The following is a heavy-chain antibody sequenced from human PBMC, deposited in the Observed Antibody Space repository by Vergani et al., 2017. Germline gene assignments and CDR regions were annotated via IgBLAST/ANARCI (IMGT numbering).Heavy chain of an antibody. V-gene: IGHV3-30*18. CDR3: AKDGFCSSTICYRLPQFYYYYYYMDV. Sequence: QVQLVESGGGVVQPGRSLRLSCAASGFTFSDYGMHWVRQAPGKGLEWVAVISYDGSNKYYADSVKGRFTISRDNSKNTLYLQMNSLRAEDTAVYYCAKDGFCSSTICYRLPQFYYYYYYMDVWGKGTTVTVSS. CDR1: GFTFSDYG. D-gene: IGHD2-2*01. J-gene: IGHJ6*03. CDR2: ISYDGSNK.